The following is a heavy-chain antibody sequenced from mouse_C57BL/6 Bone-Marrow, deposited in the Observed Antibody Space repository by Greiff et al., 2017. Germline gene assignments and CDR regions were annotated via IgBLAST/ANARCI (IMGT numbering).Heavy chain of an antibody. J-gene: IGHJ2*01. CDR3: AKITTVVATGSDY. V-gene: IGHV1-64*01. Sequence: QVQLQQPGAELVKPGASVKLSCKASGYTFTSYWMHWVKQRPGQGLEWIGMIHPNSGSTNYNEKFKSKATLTVDKSSSTAYMQLSSLTSEDSAVYYCAKITTVVATGSDYWGQGTTLTVS. D-gene: IGHD1-1*01. CDR1: GYTFTSYW. CDR2: IHPNSGST.